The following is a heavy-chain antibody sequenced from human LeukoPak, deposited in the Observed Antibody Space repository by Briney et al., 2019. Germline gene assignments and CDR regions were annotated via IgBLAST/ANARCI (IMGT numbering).Heavy chain of an antibody. CDR2: IYYSGST. D-gene: IGHD5-18*01. J-gene: IGHJ4*02. V-gene: IGHV4-59*12. CDR3: ARGADTAMVPFDY. Sequence: SETLSLTCTVSGGSISSYYWSWIRQPPGKGLEWIGYIYYSGSTNYNPSLKSRVTISVDTSKNQFSLKLSSVTAADTAVYYCARGADTAMVPFDYWGQGTLVTVSS. CDR1: GGSISSYY.